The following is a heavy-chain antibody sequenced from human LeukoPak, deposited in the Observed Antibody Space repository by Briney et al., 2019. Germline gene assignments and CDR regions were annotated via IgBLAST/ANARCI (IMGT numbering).Heavy chain of an antibody. D-gene: IGHD6-19*01. CDR2: ISKNGGST. J-gene: IGHJ4*02. CDR3: VKVDGYSSGWLGDC. CDR1: GFTFSNYA. Sequence: GGSLRLSCSASGFTFSNYAMQWVRQAPGKRLEHVSTISKNGGSTYYADSVKGRFTISRDYYSNTLYMQMSSLRVEDTAVYYCVKVDGYSSGWLGDCWGQGTLVTVSS. V-gene: IGHV3-64*03.